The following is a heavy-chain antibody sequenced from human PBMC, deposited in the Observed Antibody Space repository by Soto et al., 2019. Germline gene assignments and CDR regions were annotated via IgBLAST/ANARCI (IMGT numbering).Heavy chain of an antibody. Sequence: ASVKVSCKVSGYTLTELSMHWVRQAPGKGLEWMGGFDPEDGETIYAQKFQGRVTMTGDTSTDTAYMELSSLRSEDTAVYYCATIGVGCSGGSCYYNWFDPWGQGTLVTVSS. D-gene: IGHD2-15*01. CDR3: ATIGVGCSGGSCYYNWFDP. J-gene: IGHJ5*02. CDR2: FDPEDGET. V-gene: IGHV1-24*01. CDR1: GYTLTELS.